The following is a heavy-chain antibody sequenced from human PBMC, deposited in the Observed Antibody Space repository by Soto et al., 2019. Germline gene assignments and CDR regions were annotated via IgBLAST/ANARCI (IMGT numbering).Heavy chain of an antibody. CDR2: VYANGNT. J-gene: IGHJ5*02. Sequence: PSETLSLTCTVSGGSVSTYYWSWIRQPAGKGLEWIGRVYANGNTNYNPSLKSRVTVSLDTSKNHFSLELTSVTAADTAVYYCARGAGPPWFDPWGQGILVTVSS. V-gene: IGHV4-4*07. CDR3: ARGAGPPWFDP. CDR1: GGSVSTYY.